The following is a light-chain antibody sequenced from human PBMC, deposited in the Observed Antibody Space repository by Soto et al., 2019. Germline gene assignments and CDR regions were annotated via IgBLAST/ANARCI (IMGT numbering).Light chain of an antibody. Sequence: SYELTQPPSVSVAPGKTARITCGGNNIGSKSVHWYQQKPGQAPVLVIYYDSDRPSGIPERFSGSNSGNTATLTISRVEAGDEADYNCQVWDSSSGVVFGGGTKLTVL. V-gene: IGLV3-21*04. CDR2: YDS. J-gene: IGLJ2*01. CDR1: NIGSKS. CDR3: QVWDSSSGVV.